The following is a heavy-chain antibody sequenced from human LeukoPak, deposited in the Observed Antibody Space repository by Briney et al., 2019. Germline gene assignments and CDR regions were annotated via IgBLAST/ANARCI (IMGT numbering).Heavy chain of an antibody. J-gene: IGHJ5*02. CDR2: MNPNSGNT. Sequence: ASVKVSCKASGYTCTSYDINWVRQATGQGLEWMGWMNPNSGNTGYAQKFQGRVTMTTNTSISTAYMELSSLRSEDTAVYYCARARAGKRDGYNKAIWFDPWGQGTLVTVSS. CDR3: ARARAGKRDGYNKAIWFDP. CDR1: GYTCTSYD. V-gene: IGHV1-8*01. D-gene: IGHD5-24*01.